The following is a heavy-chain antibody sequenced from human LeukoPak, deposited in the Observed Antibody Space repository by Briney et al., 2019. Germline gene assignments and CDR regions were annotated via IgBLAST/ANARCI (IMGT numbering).Heavy chain of an antibody. Sequence: SEALSLTCTVSGGSISSYYWSWIRQPPGKGLEWIGYIYYSGSTNYNPSLKSRVTISVDTSMNQFSLKLSSVTAADTAVYYCARGHPGDPLFNWGQGTLVTVSS. V-gene: IGHV4-59*08. CDR1: GGSISSYY. CDR3: ARGHPGDPLFN. CDR2: IYYSGST. D-gene: IGHD7-27*01. J-gene: IGHJ4*02.